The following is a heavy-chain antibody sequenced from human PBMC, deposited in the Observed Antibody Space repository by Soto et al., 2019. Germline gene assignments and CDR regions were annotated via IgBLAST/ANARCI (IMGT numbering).Heavy chain of an antibody. D-gene: IGHD2-15*01. V-gene: IGHV4-59*08. CDR3: ARLRGCSEFTCSPWFDP. CDR2: IYYSGST. CDR1: GGSISSYY. J-gene: IGHJ5*02. Sequence: PSETLSLTCTVSGGSISSYYWSWIRQPPGKGLEWIGYIYYSGSTNYNPSLKSRVTISVDTSKNQFSLKLSSVTAADTAVYYCARLRGCSEFTCSPWFDPWGQGTLVTVSS.